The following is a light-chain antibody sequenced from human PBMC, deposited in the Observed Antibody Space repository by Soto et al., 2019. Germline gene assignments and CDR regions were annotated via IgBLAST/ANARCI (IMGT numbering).Light chain of an antibody. CDR2: KAS. CDR3: QQYNSYRWT. V-gene: IGKV1-5*03. J-gene: IGKJ1*01. CDR1: QIISSS. Sequence: DIQMTQSPSTLSASVGDRVTITCRASQIISSSLAWYQQKPGKAPKLLIYKASSLESGVPSRFSGSGSGTEFTLTISSLQPDDFATYYCQQYNSYRWTFGQGTKVEIK.